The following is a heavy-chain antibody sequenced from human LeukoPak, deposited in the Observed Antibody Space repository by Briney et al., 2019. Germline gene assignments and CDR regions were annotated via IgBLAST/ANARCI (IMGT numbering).Heavy chain of an antibody. CDR1: GFIFRRYA. D-gene: IGHD4-23*01. CDR2: ISYGGSYK. V-gene: IGHV3-30*04. CDR3: ARGARKGDDYGGFFDY. Sequence: GGSLRLSCAASGFIFRRYAMHGVRGAPGRGGEGVAVISYGGSYKDYADSVKGRFTISRANSKHTLFLQMNSLRAEDTAVYYCARGARKGDDYGGFFDYWGQGTLVTVSS. J-gene: IGHJ4*02.